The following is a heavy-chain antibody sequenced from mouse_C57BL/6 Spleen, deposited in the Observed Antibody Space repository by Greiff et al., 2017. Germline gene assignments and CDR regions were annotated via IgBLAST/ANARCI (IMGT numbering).Heavy chain of an antibody. Sequence: VQLQQSGPELVKPGASVKISCKASGYSFTDYNMNWVKQSNGKSLEWIGVINPNYGTTSYNQKFKGKATLTVDQSSSTAYMQLNRLTSEDSAVYYCARYDYYGPHYYAMDYWGQGTSVTVSS. V-gene: IGHV1-39*01. CDR1: GYSFTDYN. J-gene: IGHJ4*01. CDR3: ARYDYYGPHYYAMDY. D-gene: IGHD1-1*01. CDR2: INPNYGTT.